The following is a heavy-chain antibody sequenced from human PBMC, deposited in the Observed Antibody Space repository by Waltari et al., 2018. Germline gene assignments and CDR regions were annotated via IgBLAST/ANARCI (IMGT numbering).Heavy chain of an antibody. J-gene: IGHJ6*03. D-gene: IGHD6-13*01. CDR2: IYYSGST. CDR1: GSSISRGCYH. CDR3: ARHPRYSSSLYMDG. Sequence: QVQLQESGPGLVKPSQNLSLTCTVTGSSISRGCYHWSWPRPHPGKGLEWIGYIYYSGSTYYNPSLKSLVTISVDTSKNQFSLKLSSVTAADTAVYYCARHPRYSSSLYMDGWGKGTTVTVSS. V-gene: IGHV4-31*01.